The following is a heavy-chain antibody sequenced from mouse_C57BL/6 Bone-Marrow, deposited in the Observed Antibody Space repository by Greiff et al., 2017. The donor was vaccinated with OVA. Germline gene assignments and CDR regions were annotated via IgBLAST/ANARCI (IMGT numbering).Heavy chain of an antibody. Sequence: QVQLQQSGPELVKPGASVKISCKASGYAFTSSWMNWVKQRPGKGLEWIGRIYPGDGDTNYNGKFKGKATLTADKSSSTAYMQLSSLTSEDSAVYFCARSPGGEGDWYFDVWGTGTTVTVSS. V-gene: IGHV1-82*01. CDR3: ARSPGGEGDWYFDV. CDR1: GYAFTSSW. J-gene: IGHJ1*03. CDR2: IYPGDGDT.